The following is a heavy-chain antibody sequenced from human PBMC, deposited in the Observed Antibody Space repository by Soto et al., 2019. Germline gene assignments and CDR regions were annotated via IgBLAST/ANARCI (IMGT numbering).Heavy chain of an antibody. CDR2: VYYSGST. J-gene: IGHJ4*02. CDR1: GGSVSISSYY. V-gene: IGHV4-39*01. D-gene: IGHD3-9*01. Sequence: SETLSLTCTVSGGSVSISSYYWGWVRQPPGKGLEWIGSVYYSGSTYYNPSLESRVTISVDKSKNQFSLKLMSLSAADTAVYYCGRLEGLATISYYFYYWGQGALVTVSS. CDR3: GRLEGLATISYYFYY.